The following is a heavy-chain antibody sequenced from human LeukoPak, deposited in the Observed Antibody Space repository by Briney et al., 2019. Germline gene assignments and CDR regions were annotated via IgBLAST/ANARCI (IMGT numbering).Heavy chain of an antibody. CDR1: GGSISGYY. D-gene: IGHD4-17*01. J-gene: IGHJ3*01. CDR3: ARHDRTVTTIGAFDV. Sequence: SETLSLTCTVFGGSISGYYWSWIRQPPGKGLEWIGYIYSSGNTNYNPSLKSRVTISVDTSKNQFSLKLSSVTAADTAVYYCARHDRTVTTIGAFDVWGQGTMVIVSS. CDR2: IYSSGNT. V-gene: IGHV4-59*08.